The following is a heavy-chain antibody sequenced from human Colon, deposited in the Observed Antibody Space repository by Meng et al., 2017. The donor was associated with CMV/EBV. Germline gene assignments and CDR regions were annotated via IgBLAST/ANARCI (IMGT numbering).Heavy chain of an antibody. V-gene: IGHV3-23*03. CDR3: TKDTTPDSRYNFAP. Sequence: CSDSGSAFNKFSMNWVRQAPGKGLEWVGIIFAGGSPTYAASVKGRFTISRDNSKSTLYLHMNRLSVEATAIYYGTKDTTPDSRYNFAPWGQGTLVTVSS. CDR1: GSAFNKFS. D-gene: IGHD1-20*01. CDR2: IFAGGSP. J-gene: IGHJ5*02.